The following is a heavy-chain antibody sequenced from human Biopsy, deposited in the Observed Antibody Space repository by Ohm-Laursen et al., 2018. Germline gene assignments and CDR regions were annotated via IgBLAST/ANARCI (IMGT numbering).Heavy chain of an antibody. CDR2: ITSGGSTT. Sequence: GSLRLSCTASGFTFSDYYMSWIRQAPGKGLEWVSYITSGGSTTDYADSVKGRFTISRDNAKSSLFLQMNSLRAEDTAVYYCARDVEGFYSYAMDVWPRDHGHRLL. J-gene: IGHJ6*02. D-gene: IGHD5-24*01. CDR1: GFTFSDYY. CDR3: ARDVEGFYSYAMDV. V-gene: IGHV3-11*01.